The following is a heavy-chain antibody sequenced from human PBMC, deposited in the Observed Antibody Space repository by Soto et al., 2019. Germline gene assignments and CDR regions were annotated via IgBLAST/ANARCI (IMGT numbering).Heavy chain of an antibody. Sequence: SQTLSLTYAISGDSVSSNSAAWNWIRQSQSRGLEWLGRTYYRSKWYNDYAVSVKSRITINPDTSKNQFSLQLNSVTPEDTAVYYCARDKILRYFDWLPSQSHGYYCYGMYVWGQGTTVTVS. CDR2: TYYRSKWYN. CDR3: ARDKILRYFDWLPSQSHGYYCYGMYV. V-gene: IGHV6-1*01. J-gene: IGHJ6*02. CDR1: GDSVSSNSAA. D-gene: IGHD3-9*01.